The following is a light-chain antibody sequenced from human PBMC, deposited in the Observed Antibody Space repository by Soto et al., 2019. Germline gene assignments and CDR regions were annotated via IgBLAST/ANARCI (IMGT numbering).Light chain of an antibody. CDR2: DVS. J-gene: IGLJ2*01. Sequence: QSVLTQPASVSGSPGQSITISCTGTSSDVGGYNYVSWYQHHPGKAPKLMTYDVSNRPSGVSNRFSGSKSGNTASLTISGLQAEDEADYYCSSYTSSSTLVFGGGTKLTVL. V-gene: IGLV2-14*03. CDR3: SSYTSSSTLV. CDR1: SSDVGGYNY.